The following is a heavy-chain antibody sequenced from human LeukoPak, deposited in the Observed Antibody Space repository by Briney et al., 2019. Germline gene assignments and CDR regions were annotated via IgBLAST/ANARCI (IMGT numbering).Heavy chain of an antibody. J-gene: IGHJ4*02. V-gene: IGHV3-11*05. CDR1: GFSFSDNY. Sequence: GGSLRLSCAASGFSFSDNYMSWIRQAPGKGLEWVSYISSGSSYTNYAGSVKGRFTISRDNSKNTLYLQMNSLRAEDTAVYYCARGRQRYGSGSYFDYWGQGTLVTVSS. D-gene: IGHD3-10*01. CDR2: ISSGSSYT. CDR3: ARGRQRYGSGSYFDY.